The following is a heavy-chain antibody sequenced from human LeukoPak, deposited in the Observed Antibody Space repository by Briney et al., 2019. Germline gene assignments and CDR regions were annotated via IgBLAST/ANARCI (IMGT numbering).Heavy chain of an antibody. CDR2: ISGTGGYR. CDR1: GFTFSSYA. CDR3: RIMVYARELDN. Sequence: PGGSLRLSCAASGFTFSSYAMSWVRQAPGKGLEWVAGISGTGGYRYYGDSVKGRFTISRDNPQNELYLQMNSLRAEDTAVYYCRIMVYARELDNWGQGTLVTVSS. D-gene: IGHD2-8*01. J-gene: IGHJ4*02. V-gene: IGHV3-23*01.